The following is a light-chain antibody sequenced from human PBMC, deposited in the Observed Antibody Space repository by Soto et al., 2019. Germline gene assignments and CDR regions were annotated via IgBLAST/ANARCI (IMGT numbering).Light chain of an antibody. Sequence: AIRMTQSPSSFSASTGDRVTITCRASQDISTSLAWYQQKPGKAPKLLIYSASSLQSGVPANFSGSGSGTDFTLTISRLQSEDFATYYCQQYYSYPYTFGQGTKVEIE. V-gene: IGKV1-8*01. CDR1: QDISTS. J-gene: IGKJ2*01. CDR3: QQYYSYPYT. CDR2: SAS.